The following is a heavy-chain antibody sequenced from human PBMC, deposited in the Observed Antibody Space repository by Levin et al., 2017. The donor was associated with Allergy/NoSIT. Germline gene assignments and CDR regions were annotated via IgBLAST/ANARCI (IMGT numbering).Heavy chain of an antibody. CDR2: ISYDGNKK. CDR1: GFTFSSYG. J-gene: IGHJ5*02. Sequence: GGSLRLSCAASGFTFSSYGMYWVRQAPGKGLEWVAVISYDGNKKYYPDSVKGRFTISRDNSKNTLFLQMTSLRAEDTAVYFCAKGIQSSVILSWFDPWGQGTLVTVSS. D-gene: IGHD3-9*01. CDR3: AKGIQSSVILSWFDP. V-gene: IGHV3-30*18.